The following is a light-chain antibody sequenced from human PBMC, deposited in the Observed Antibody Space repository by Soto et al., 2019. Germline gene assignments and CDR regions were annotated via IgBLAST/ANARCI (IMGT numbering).Light chain of an antibody. CDR3: QTWGTGIRVV. V-gene: IGLV4-69*01. CDR2: LNSDGSH. J-gene: IGLJ2*01. Sequence: QPVLTQSPSASASLGASVKLTCTLSSGHSSYAIALHQQQPEKGPRYLMKLNSDGSHSKGDGIPDRFSGSSAGAERYLTISSQQSEDEADYYCQTWGTGIRVVFGGGTKLTVL. CDR1: SGHSSYA.